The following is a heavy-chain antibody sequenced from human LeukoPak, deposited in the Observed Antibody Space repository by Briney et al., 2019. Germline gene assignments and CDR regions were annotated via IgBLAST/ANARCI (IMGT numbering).Heavy chain of an antibody. CDR3: ARAGGPDY. J-gene: IGHJ4*02. D-gene: IGHD2-15*01. Sequence: PSETLSLTCAVYGGSFSGYYWSWIRQPPGKGLEWIGEINHSGSTNYNPSLKSRVTISVDTSKNQFPLKLSSVTAADTAVYYCARAGGPDYWGQGTLVTVSS. V-gene: IGHV4-34*01. CDR1: GGSFSGYY. CDR2: INHSGST.